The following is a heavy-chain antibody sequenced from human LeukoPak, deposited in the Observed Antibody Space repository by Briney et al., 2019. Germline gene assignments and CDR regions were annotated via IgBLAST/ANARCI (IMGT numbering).Heavy chain of an antibody. CDR1: GGTFSSYA. J-gene: IGHJ4*02. CDR2: IIPIFGTA. Sequence: ASVKVSCKASGGTFSSYAISWVRQAPGQGLEWMGGIIPIFGTANYAQKFQGRVTITTDESTSTAYMELSSLRSEDTAVYYCATVPMVRGVIPFDYWGQGTLVTVSS. V-gene: IGHV1-69*05. D-gene: IGHD3-10*01. CDR3: ATVPMVRGVIPFDY.